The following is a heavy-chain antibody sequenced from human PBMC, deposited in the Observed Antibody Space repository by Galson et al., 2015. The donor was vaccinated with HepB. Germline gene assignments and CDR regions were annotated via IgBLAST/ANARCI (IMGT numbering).Heavy chain of an antibody. CDR2: ISYDGSNK. Sequence: SLRLSCAASGFTFSSYAMHWVRQAPGKGLEWVAVISYDGSNKYYADSVKGRFTISRDNSKNTLYLQMNSLRAEDTAVYYCARDRRSSSAWDAFDIWGQGTMVTVSS. V-gene: IGHV3-30*04. CDR1: GFTFSSYA. D-gene: IGHD6-13*01. J-gene: IGHJ3*02. CDR3: ARDRRSSSAWDAFDI.